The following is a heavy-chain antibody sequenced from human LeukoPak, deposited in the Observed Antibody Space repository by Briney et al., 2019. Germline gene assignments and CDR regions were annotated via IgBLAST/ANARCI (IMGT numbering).Heavy chain of an antibody. Sequence: SETLSLTCTVSGGSISSYYWTWIRQPPGKGLEWIGYIYYSGSTKYNPSLKSRVTISVDTSKNQFSLKLTSVTAADAAVYYCARLGIGVVPSTMLGDYYFDYWGQGTLVTVSS. V-gene: IGHV4-59*08. CDR2: IYYSGST. CDR1: GGSISSYY. J-gene: IGHJ4*02. D-gene: IGHD2-2*01. CDR3: ARLGIGVVPSTMLGDYYFDY.